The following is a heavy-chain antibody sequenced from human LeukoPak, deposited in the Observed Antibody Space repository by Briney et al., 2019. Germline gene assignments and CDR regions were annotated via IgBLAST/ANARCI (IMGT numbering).Heavy chain of an antibody. Sequence: PGGSLRLSCAASGFTFSSYAMSWVRQAPGKGLVWVSRINPGGSSIAYADSVKGRFTISRDNAKNTLYLQMDSLRAEDTAVYYCARSNQADDYWGQGTLVTVSS. V-gene: IGHV3-74*01. D-gene: IGHD1-14*01. CDR3: ARSNQADDY. CDR1: GFTFSSYA. CDR2: INPGGSSI. J-gene: IGHJ4*02.